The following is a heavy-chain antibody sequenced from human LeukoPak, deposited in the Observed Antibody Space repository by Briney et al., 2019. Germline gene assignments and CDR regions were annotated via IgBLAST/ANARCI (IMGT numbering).Heavy chain of an antibody. V-gene: IGHV3-21*01. CDR3: ARDRVSSGWYPFDY. Sequence: GGSLRLSCAASGFTFSSYSMNWVRQAPGKGLEWVSSISSSSSYIYYADSVKGRFTISRDNAKNSLYLQMNSLRAEDTAVYYCARDRVSSGWYPFDYWGQGTLVTVSS. CDR1: GFTFSSYS. CDR2: ISSSSSYI. J-gene: IGHJ4*02. D-gene: IGHD6-19*01.